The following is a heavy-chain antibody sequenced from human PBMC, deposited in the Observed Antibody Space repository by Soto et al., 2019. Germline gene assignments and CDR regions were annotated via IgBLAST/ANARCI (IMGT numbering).Heavy chain of an antibody. J-gene: IGHJ4*02. Sequence: EVQLVESGGVVVQPGGSLRLSCAASGFTFDDYTMHWVRQAPGKGLEWVSLISWDGGNTYYADSVKGRFNISRDNSKNSLYLQMNSLRTEDTALYYCAKDTSWTIDYWGQGTLVTVSS. CDR3: AKDTSWTIDY. CDR1: GFTFDDYT. CDR2: ISWDGGNT. V-gene: IGHV3-43*01. D-gene: IGHD4-17*01.